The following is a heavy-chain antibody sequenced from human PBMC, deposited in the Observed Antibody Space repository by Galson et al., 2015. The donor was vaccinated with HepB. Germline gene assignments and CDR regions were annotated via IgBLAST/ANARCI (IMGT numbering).Heavy chain of an antibody. CDR3: ARERGIAVAGYYYGMDV. CDR1: GFTFSSYS. Sequence: LRLSCAASGFTFSSYSMNWVRQAPGKGLEWVSYISSSSSTIYYADSVKGRFTISRDNAKNSLYLQMNSLRDEDTAVYYCARERGIAVAGYYYGMDVWGQGTTVTVSS. V-gene: IGHV3-48*02. J-gene: IGHJ6*02. CDR2: ISSSSSTI. D-gene: IGHD6-19*01.